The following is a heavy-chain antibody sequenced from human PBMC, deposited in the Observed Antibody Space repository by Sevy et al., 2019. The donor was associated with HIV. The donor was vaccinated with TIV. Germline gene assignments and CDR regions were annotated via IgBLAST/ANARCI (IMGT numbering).Heavy chain of an antibody. CDR3: AKPHGDGSGSYYRGVFDY. D-gene: IGHD3-10*01. J-gene: IGHJ4*02. CDR2: ISGSGGST. V-gene: IGHV3-23*01. CDR1: GFTFSGYA. Sequence: GGCLRLSCAASGFTFSGYAMSWVRQAPGKGLEWVSVISGSGGSTDYADSVKGRFTISRHNSKNTLDLQMNSLRAEDTAVYYCAKPHGDGSGSYYRGVFDYWGQGTLVTVSS.